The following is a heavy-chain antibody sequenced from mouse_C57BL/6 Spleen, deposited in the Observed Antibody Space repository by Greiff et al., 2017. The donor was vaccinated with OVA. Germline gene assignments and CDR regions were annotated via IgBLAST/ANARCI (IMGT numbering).Heavy chain of an antibody. D-gene: IGHD2-4*01. CDR1: GYTFTSYW. V-gene: IGHV1-69*01. Sequence: VKLQESGAELVMPGASVKLSCKASGYTFTSYWMHWVKQRPGQGLEWIGEIDPSDSYTNYNQKFKGKSTLTVDKSSSTAYMQLSSLTSEDSAVYYCARSGYDYDGYFDVWGTGTTVTVSS. CDR3: ARSGYDYDGYFDV. J-gene: IGHJ1*03. CDR2: IDPSDSYT.